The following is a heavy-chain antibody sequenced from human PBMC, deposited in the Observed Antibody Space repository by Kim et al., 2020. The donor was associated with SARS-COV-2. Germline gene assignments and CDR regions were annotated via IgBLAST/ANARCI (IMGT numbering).Heavy chain of an antibody. CDR3: ARDLGQFGEGIYYYGMDV. Sequence: GGSLRLSCAASGFTFSSYGMHWVRQAPGKGLEWVAVIWYDGSNKYYADSVKGRFTISRDNSKNTLYLQMNSLRAEDTAVYYCARDLGQFGEGIYYYGMDVWGQGTTVTVSS. D-gene: IGHD3-10*01. CDR1: GFTFSSYG. CDR2: IWYDGSNK. J-gene: IGHJ6*02. V-gene: IGHV3-33*01.